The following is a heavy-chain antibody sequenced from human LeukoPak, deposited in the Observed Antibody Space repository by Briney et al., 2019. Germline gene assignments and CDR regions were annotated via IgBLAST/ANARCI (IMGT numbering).Heavy chain of an antibody. V-gene: IGHV3-9*01. CDR2: ISWNSGSI. CDR1: GFTFDDYA. CDR3: AKAGRDYYDSSGYLDY. Sequence: GGSLRLSCAASGFTFDDYAMHWVRHAPGKGLEWVSGISWNSGSIGYADSVKGRFTISRDNAKNSLYLQMNSLRAEDTALYYCAKAGRDYYDSSGYLDYWGQGTLVTVSS. J-gene: IGHJ4*02. D-gene: IGHD3-22*01.